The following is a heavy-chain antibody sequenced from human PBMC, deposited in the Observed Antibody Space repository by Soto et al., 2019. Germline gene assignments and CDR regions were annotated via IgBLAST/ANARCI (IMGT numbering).Heavy chain of an antibody. CDR1: GFTFSNYW. Sequence: EVQLVESGGGLVQPGGSLRLSCVASGFTFSNYWIHWVRQAPGKGLVWVSRINGDGSSTNYADSVKDQFTISRDNAKKTVYLQINSLRVEDTAVYYCARGARNYYYFDCWGQGTLVTVSS. CDR2: INGDGSST. V-gene: IGHV3-74*01. J-gene: IGHJ4*02. CDR3: ARGARNYYYFDC. D-gene: IGHD1-7*01.